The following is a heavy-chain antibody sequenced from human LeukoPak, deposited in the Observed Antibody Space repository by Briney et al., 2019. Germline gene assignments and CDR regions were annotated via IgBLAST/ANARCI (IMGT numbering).Heavy chain of an antibody. J-gene: IGHJ3*02. CDR1: GGTFSSYA. V-gene: IGHV1-69*13. D-gene: IGHD6-13*01. CDR2: IIPIFGTA. Sequence: GASVKVSCKASGGTFSSYAISWVRQAPGQGLEWMGGIIPIFGTANYAQKFQGRVTITADESTSTAYMELSSLRSEDTAVYYCARDRGSSWYRNDAFDIWGQGTMVTVSS. CDR3: ARDRGSSWYRNDAFDI.